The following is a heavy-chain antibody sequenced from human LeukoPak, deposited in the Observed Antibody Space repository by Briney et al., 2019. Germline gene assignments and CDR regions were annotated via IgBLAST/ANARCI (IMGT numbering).Heavy chain of an antibody. Sequence: PSETLSLTCGVSGYSISSGYYWGWIRQPPGKGLEWIGSIYHSGSTYYNPSLKSRVTISVDTSKNQFSLKLSSVTAADTAVFYCARRDRSGHDFGYFDHWGQGILVTVSS. CDR2: IYHSGST. V-gene: IGHV4-38-2*01. CDR3: ARRDRSGHDFGYFDH. D-gene: IGHD5-12*01. CDR1: GYSISSGYY. J-gene: IGHJ4*02.